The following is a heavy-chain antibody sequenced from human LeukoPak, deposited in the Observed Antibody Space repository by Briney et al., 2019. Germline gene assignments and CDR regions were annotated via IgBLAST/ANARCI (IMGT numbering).Heavy chain of an antibody. J-gene: IGHJ4*02. CDR3: ATETIGRHYDY. CDR1: GFTFSSCG. V-gene: IGHV3-21*01. Sequence: GGSLRLSCAASGFTFSSCGFNWVRQAPGKGLEWVSSIGPTGTDRYYADSVRGRFTISRDNAKNSMYLQMDSLRNEDTAVYYCATETIGRHYDYWGQGTLLTVSS. D-gene: IGHD1-14*01. CDR2: IGPTGTDR.